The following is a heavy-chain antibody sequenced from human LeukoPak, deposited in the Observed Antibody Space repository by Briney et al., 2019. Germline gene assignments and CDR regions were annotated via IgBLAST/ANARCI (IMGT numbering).Heavy chain of an antibody. CDR3: ARGSGGYYDSSGYLSAAFDI. CDR1: GVSISSGGYS. J-gene: IGHJ3*02. Sequence: SQTLSLTCAVSGVSISSGGYSWSWIRQPPGKGLEWIGYIYHSGSTYYNPSLKSRVTISVDRSKNQFSLKLSSVTAADTAVYYCARGSGGYYDSSGYLSAAFDIWGQGTMVTVSS. D-gene: IGHD3-22*01. V-gene: IGHV4-30-2*01. CDR2: IYHSGST.